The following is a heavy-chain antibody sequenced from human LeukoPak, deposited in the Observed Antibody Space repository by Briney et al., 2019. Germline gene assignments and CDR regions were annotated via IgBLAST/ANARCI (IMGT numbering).Heavy chain of an antibody. CDR1: GGSLSGYY. Sequence: SETLSLTCAVYGGSLSGYYWSWIRQPPGKGLEWIGEINHSGSTNYNPSLKSRVTISVDTSKNQFSLKLSSVTAADTAVYYCARGGYDYVWGSYFGSYFDYWGQGTLVTVSS. J-gene: IGHJ4*02. D-gene: IGHD3-16*01. CDR3: ARGGYDYVWGSYFGSYFDY. V-gene: IGHV4-34*01. CDR2: INHSGST.